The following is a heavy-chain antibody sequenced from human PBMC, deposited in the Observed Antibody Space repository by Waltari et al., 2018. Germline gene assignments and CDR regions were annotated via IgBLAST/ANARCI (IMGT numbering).Heavy chain of an antibody. V-gene: IGHV3-33*06. Sequence: QVQLVESGGGVVQPGRSLRLSCAASGFTFSSYGMHWVRQAPGKGLEWVAVIWYDGRNKYYADSVKGRFTISRDNSKNTLYLQMNSLRAEDTAVYYCAKTPGWGTGYFDLWGRGTLVTVSS. CDR2: IWYDGRNK. CDR3: AKTPGWGTGYFDL. J-gene: IGHJ2*01. D-gene: IGHD7-27*01. CDR1: GFTFSSYG.